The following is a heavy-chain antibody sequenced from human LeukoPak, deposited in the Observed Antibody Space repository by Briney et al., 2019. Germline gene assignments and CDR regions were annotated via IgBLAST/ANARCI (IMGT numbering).Heavy chain of an antibody. D-gene: IGHD6-13*01. CDR3: ARNNIAAAGPYNWFDP. V-gene: IGHV4-59*01. CDR1: GGSISSYY. CDR2: IYYSGST. Sequence: SETLSLTCTVSGGSISSYYWSWIRQPPGKGLEWIGYIYYSGSTIYNPSLKSRVTISVDTSKNQFSLKLSSVTAADTAVYYCARNNIAAAGPYNWFDPWGQGTLVTVSS. J-gene: IGHJ5*02.